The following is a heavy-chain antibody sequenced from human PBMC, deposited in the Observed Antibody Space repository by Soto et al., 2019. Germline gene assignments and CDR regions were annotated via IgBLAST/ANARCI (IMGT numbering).Heavy chain of an antibody. CDR1: GFTFSNAW. D-gene: IGHD6-19*01. V-gene: IGHV3-15*01. J-gene: IGHJ4*02. CDR3: TTDGPAGNFDY. CDR2: IKSKTDCGTT. Sequence: EVQLVESGGGLVKPGGSLRLSCAASGFTFSNAWMSWVRQAPGKGLEWVGRIKSKTDCGTTDYAAPVKGRFTISREDSKKTLYLPTNSLKTENTAVYYCTTDGPAGNFDYWGQGTLVTFS.